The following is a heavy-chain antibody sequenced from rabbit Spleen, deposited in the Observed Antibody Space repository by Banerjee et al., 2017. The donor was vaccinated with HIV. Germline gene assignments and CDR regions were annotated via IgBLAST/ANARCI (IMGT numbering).Heavy chain of an antibody. J-gene: IGHJ4*01. D-gene: IGHD1-1*01. CDR3: ARDPNYASGHYIYSF. CDR2: IWTGSTSIT. V-gene: IGHV1S45*01. Sequence: QEQLEESGGDLVKPEGSLTLTCTASGFSFTSGYDMCWVRQATGKGLEWIGTIWTGSTSITWYANWALGRFTISKTSSTTVTLQLNSLTAADTATYFCARDPNYASGHYIYSFWGQGTLVTVS. CDR1: GFSFTSGYD.